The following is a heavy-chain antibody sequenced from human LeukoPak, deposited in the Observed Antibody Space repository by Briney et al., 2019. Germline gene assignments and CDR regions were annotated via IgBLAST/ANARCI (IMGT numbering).Heavy chain of an antibody. CDR1: GGSISSSSYY. CDR3: ARLSFEYSSSSSPLWFDP. J-gene: IGHJ5*02. D-gene: IGHD6-6*01. V-gene: IGHV4-61*05. Sequence: SETLSLTCTVSGGSISSSSYYWGWIRQPPGKGLEWIGYIYYSGSTNYNPSLKSRVTISVDTSKNQFSLKLSSVTAADTAVYYCARLSFEYSSSSSPLWFDPWGQGTLVTVSS. CDR2: IYYSGST.